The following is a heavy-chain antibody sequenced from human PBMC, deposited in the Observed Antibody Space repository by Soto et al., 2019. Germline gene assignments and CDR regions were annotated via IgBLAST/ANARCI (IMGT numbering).Heavy chain of an antibody. CDR2: IWYDGSNK. V-gene: IGHV3-33*01. Sequence: QVQLVESGGGVVQPGRSLRLSCAASGFTFSSYGMHWVRQAPGKGLEWVAVIWYDGSNKYYADSVKGRFTISRDNSKNTLYLQMNSLRAEDTAVYYCARGNYYYYCMDVWGKGTTVTVSS. CDR3: ARGNYYYYCMDV. CDR1: GFTFSSYG. J-gene: IGHJ6*03.